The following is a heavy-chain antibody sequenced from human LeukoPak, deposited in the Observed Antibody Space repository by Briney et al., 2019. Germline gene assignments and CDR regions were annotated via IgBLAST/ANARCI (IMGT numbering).Heavy chain of an antibody. CDR2: IYSGGST. CDR3: ARGGGAYCSGGSCSPRYYYGMDV. Sequence: GGSLRLSCAASGFTVSSNYMSWVRQAPGKGLEWVSVIYSGGSTYYADSVKGRFTISRDNSKNTLYLQMNSLRAEDTAVYYYARGGGAYCSGGSCSPRYYYGMDVWGQGTTVTVSS. CDR1: GFTVSSNY. V-gene: IGHV3-66*02. J-gene: IGHJ6*02. D-gene: IGHD2-15*01.